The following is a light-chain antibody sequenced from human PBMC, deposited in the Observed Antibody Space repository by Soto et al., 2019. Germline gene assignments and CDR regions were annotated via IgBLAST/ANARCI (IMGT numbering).Light chain of an antibody. J-gene: IGKJ1*01. V-gene: IGKV3-20*01. Sequence: EIVLTQSPDTLSLSPGERATLSCRASQSVDSSFFAWYQQKPGQAPRLLIYGASIRATGIPDRFSGRGSGTDFTLTITGLEPEDFAVYYCQQYVSSVTFGQGTKVEIK. CDR1: QSVDSSF. CDR2: GAS. CDR3: QQYVSSVT.